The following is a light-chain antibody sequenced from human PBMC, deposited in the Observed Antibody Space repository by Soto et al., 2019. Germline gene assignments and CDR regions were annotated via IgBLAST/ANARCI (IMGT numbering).Light chain of an antibody. V-gene: IGKV1-5*03. CDR2: RTS. CDR1: QTIGTW. Sequence: DIQMTQSPSTLSASVGDRVTITCRASQTIGTWLAWYQQKPGKAPKLLISRTSTLESGLPSRFSGSQCGPEFPLTISCLQPDDFATYHCQPYNIIPGMFGQVTKVE. CDR3: QPYNIIPGM. J-gene: IGKJ1*01.